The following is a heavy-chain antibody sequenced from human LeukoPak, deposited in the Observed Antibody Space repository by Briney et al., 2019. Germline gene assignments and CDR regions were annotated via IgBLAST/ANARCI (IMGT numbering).Heavy chain of an antibody. V-gene: IGHV5-51*01. CDR1: GYVFASYW. CDR3: ARQDPEYYSNPPDWYFDL. D-gene: IGHD2/OR15-2a*01. Sequence: GESLKISCKGSGYVFASYWIAWVRQMPGKGLECMGVVFPGNSEIRYSPSFQGLVTISADKSISTAYLQWNSLRASDSAMYYCARQDPEYYSNPPDWYFDLWGRGTLVTVSS. CDR2: VFPGNSEI. J-gene: IGHJ2*01.